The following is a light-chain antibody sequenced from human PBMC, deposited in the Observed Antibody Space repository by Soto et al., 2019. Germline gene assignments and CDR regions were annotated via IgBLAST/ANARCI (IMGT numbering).Light chain of an antibody. V-gene: IGLV2-14*03. CDR2: EVS. J-gene: IGLJ2*01. Sequence: QSALTQPASVSGSPGQSITISCPGTSSDVGGFNYVSWYQQHPGKAPKLMIYEVSNRPSGVSNRFSGSKSGNTASLTISGLQAEDEADYYCTSYTSTSSVVFGAGTKVTVL. CDR1: SSDVGGFNY. CDR3: TSYTSTSSVV.